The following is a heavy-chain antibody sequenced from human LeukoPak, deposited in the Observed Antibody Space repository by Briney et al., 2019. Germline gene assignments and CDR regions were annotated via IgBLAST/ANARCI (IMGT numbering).Heavy chain of an antibody. CDR2: INEDGGIT. CDR3: GRDLGGRSGY. CDR1: GFTFRTYW. V-gene: IGHV3-74*01. Sequence: PGGSLRLSCAVSGFTFRTYWMHWVRQVPGEGLVWVSRINEDGGITNYADSVKGRFSISRDNAKNTLYLQMNSLRAEDTGVYYCGRDLGGRSGYWGQGTLVTVSS. D-gene: IGHD1-26*01. J-gene: IGHJ4*02.